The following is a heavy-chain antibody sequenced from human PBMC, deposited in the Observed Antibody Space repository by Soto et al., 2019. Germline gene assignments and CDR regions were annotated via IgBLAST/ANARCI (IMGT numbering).Heavy chain of an antibody. V-gene: IGHV3-23*01. Sequence: EVQLLESGGGVVQPGASLSLSCAVSGFIFTESGMSWVRLASGKGLEWVSANSGSGGATYYADSVQGRFTISKDFSKNKLYLQMSGLRAEDTAVYFCGRAKTAYALYYFDYWGQGSLVTVSS. J-gene: IGHJ4*02. CDR3: GRAKTAYALYYFDY. CDR1: GFIFTESG. D-gene: IGHD2-2*01. CDR2: NSGSGGAT.